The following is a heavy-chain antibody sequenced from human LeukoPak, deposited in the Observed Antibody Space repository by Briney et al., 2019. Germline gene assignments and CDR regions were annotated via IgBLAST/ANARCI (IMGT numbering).Heavy chain of an antibody. D-gene: IGHD6-19*01. CDR3: AKPRKNSSGVARYFDY. CDR1: GFTFSSYA. J-gene: IGHJ4*02. Sequence: GGSLRLSCALAGFTFSSYAMSWVRPAPRKGLEWVSGISIIGGTTYYADSVKGRFTISRDNSKNTLYPQMNSLRAEDTAECYCAKPRKNSSGVARYFDYWGQGTLVTVSS. V-gene: IGHV3-23*01. CDR2: ISIIGGTT.